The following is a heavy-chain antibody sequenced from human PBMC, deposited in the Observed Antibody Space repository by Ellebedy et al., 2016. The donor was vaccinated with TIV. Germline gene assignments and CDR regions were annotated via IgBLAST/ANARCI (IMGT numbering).Heavy chain of an antibody. CDR1: GDSISSYY. CDR3: ARGLWSGYSAPIEY. V-gene: IGHV4-59*01. J-gene: IGHJ4*02. D-gene: IGHD3-3*01. CDR2: IYYSGST. Sequence: MPSETLSLTCTVSGDSISSYYWSWIRQPPGKGLEWIGYIYYSGSTNYNPSLKSRVTISVDRSKNQFSLKLSSVTAADTGVYYCARGLWSGYSAPIEYWGQGTLVTVSS.